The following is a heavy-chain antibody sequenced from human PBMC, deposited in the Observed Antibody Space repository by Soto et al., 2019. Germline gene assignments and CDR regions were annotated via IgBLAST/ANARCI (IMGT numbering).Heavy chain of an antibody. Sequence: GASVKVSCKASGGTFSSYAISWVRQAPGQGLEWMGGIIPIFGTANYAQKFQGRVTITADESTSTAYMELSSLRSEDTAVYYCARDLGGIAARLHFDYWGQGTLVTVSS. CDR1: GGTFSSYA. CDR3: ARDLGGIAARLHFDY. CDR2: IIPIFGTA. D-gene: IGHD6-6*01. J-gene: IGHJ4*02. V-gene: IGHV1-69*13.